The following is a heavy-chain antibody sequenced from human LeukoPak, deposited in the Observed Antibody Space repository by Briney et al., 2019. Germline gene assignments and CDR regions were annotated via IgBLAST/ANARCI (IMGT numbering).Heavy chain of an antibody. CDR3: AKTTVGYSSGRYPGWPADC. CDR2: ICGSGGCT. V-gene: IGHV3-23*01. D-gene: IGHD6-19*01. CDR1: GFTFNTYA. J-gene: IGHJ4*02. Sequence: GSLRLSCAASGFTFNTYAIYWVRQAPGKGLEWVSVICGSGGCTYYADSVKGRLTISRDNSKNTVYLQMNSLTADDTAVYYCAKTTVGYSSGRYPGWPADCWGQGTLVTVSP.